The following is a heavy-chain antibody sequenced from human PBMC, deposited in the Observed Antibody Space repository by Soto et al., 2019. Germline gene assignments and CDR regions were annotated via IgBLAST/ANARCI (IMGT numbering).Heavy chain of an antibody. CDR3: ERDGSRYYYYGMDV. Sequence: PGGSMRLPSAASGFTVSSSYMSWVRPAPGKGLEWVSVIYSGGSTYYADSVKGRFTISRDNSKNTLYLQMNSLRAEDTAVYYCERDGSRYYYYGMDVWGQGTTVTLSS. J-gene: IGHJ6*02. CDR1: GFTVSSSY. CDR2: IYSGGST. V-gene: IGHV3-53*01. D-gene: IGHD1-1*01.